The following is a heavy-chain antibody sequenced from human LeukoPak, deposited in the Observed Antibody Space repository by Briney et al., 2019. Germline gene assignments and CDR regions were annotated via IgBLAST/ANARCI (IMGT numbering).Heavy chain of an antibody. Sequence: ASVKVSCKASGYTFANYDINWVRQATGQGLEWLGWMNPNSANTGYAQKFQGRVTITRNTSISTANMELSSLRSEDTAVYYCARGRSSSRSGGFDYWGQGTLVTVSS. CDR3: ARGRSSSRSGGFDY. D-gene: IGHD6-13*01. J-gene: IGHJ4*02. CDR2: MNPNSANT. V-gene: IGHV1-8*03. CDR1: GYTFANYD.